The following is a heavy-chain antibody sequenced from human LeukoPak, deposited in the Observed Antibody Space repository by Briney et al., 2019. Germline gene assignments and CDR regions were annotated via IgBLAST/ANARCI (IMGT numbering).Heavy chain of an antibody. V-gene: IGHV3-66*01. CDR1: GLTGGSNF. CDR2: IYSGGST. CDR3: SSGTASRGAMDV. Sequence: GGSLRLSCAASGLTGGSNFMTWVRQAPGKGLEWVSAIYSGGSTFYAASVRGRFNISRDNSKKTMFLQMSSLRVEDAAVYYASSGTASRGAMDVWGQGTTVTVSS. D-gene: IGHD1-1*01. J-gene: IGHJ6*02.